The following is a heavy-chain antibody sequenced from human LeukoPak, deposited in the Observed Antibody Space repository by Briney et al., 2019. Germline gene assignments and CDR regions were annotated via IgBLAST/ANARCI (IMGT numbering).Heavy chain of an antibody. J-gene: IGHJ3*02. CDR2: FDPEDGET. CDR3: ATDNSPVAGAFDI. Sequence: GASVTVSCTVSGYTLTELSMHWVRQAPGKGLEWMGGFDPEDGETIYAQKFQGRVTMTEDTSTDTAYMELSSLRSEDTAVYYCATDNSPVAGAFDIWGQGTMVTVSS. V-gene: IGHV1-24*01. D-gene: IGHD6-19*01. CDR1: GYTLTELS.